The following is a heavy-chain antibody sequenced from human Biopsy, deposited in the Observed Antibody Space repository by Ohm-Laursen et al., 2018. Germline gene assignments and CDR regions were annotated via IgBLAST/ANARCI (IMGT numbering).Heavy chain of an antibody. CDR2: VSYSGNA. Sequence: SETLSLTCTVSGGAITSYYWSWTRQPPGKGLEWIGYVSYSGNADYNPSLKSRVTISLDKSTNQLSLKLRSVTAADTAVYYCARDGVHSGWYEGGMDVWGQGTTVTVSS. V-gene: IGHV4-59*01. J-gene: IGHJ6*02. CDR1: GGAITSYY. D-gene: IGHD6-19*01. CDR3: ARDGVHSGWYEGGMDV.